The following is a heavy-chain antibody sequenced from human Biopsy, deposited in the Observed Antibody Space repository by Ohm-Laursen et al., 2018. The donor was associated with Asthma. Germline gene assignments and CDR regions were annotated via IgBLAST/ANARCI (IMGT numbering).Heavy chain of an antibody. CDR2: VSHTGST. Sequence: TLSHTCPVSGGSINNFYWSWIRLPPGKGLEYIGDVSHTGSTNYNPSLKSRVTMSLDTSKNQFSLRLTSVTPADTAVYYCARLADCSGGACYSYGWFDPWGQGTRVTVSS. D-gene: IGHD2-15*01. CDR1: GGSINNFY. J-gene: IGHJ5*02. CDR3: ARLADCSGGACYSYGWFDP. V-gene: IGHV4-59*01.